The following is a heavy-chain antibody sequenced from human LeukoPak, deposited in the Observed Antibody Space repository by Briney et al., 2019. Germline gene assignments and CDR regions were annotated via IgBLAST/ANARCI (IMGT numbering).Heavy chain of an antibody. CDR3: ARRNDYGDYIDY. D-gene: IGHD4-17*01. V-gene: IGHV4-59*01. Sequence: PSQTLSLTCTVSGGSISSYYWSWIRQPPGKGLEWIGYIYYSGSTNYNPSLKSRVTISVDTSKNQFSLKLSSVTAADTAVYYCARRNDYGDYIDYWGQGTLVTVSS. CDR2: IYYSGST. J-gene: IGHJ4*02. CDR1: GGSISSYY.